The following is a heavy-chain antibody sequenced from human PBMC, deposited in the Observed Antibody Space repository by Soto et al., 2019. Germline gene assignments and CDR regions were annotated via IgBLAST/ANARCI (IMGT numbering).Heavy chain of an antibody. D-gene: IGHD6-13*01. V-gene: IGHV1-69*12. CDR1: GDTFSNYV. CDR3: ARETSAPGTFREDASDI. Sequence: QVQLVQSGAEVKKPGSSVKVACKVSGDTFSNYVINWVRQAPGQGLEWMGAIVPIFRTANYAQKFQGRVTITADEFTITAYMELSGLISDDTATYYCARETSAPGTFREDASDIWGQGTLVTVSS. CDR2: IVPIFRTA. J-gene: IGHJ3*02.